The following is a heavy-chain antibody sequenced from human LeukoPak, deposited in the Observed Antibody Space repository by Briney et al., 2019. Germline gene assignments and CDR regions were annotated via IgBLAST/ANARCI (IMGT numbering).Heavy chain of an antibody. CDR2: INQDGSQK. D-gene: IGHD2-8*01. CDR1: GFTFSTYW. V-gene: IGHV3-7*01. Sequence: PGGSLRLSCAASGFTFSTYWMSWVRQAPGKGLEWVANINQDGSQKRYVDSVQGRFTISRDNTKNSLFLQMNSLRAEDTAVYYCARLKDDVTKLDYWGQGTLVTVCS. J-gene: IGHJ4*02. CDR3: ARLKDDVTKLDY.